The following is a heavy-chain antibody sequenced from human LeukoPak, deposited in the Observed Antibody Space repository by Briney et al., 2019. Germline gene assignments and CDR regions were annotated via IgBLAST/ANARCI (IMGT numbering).Heavy chain of an antibody. V-gene: IGHV4-39*02. D-gene: IGHD3-22*01. CDR1: GGSISSSSYY. CDR2: IYYSGST. Sequence: PSETLSLTCTVSGGSISSSSYYWGWIRRPQGRGRGWIGGIYYSGSTYYNPSLKSRVTISVDTSKNQFSLKLSSVTAADTAVYYCARDKIEDSGYHNWFDPWGQGTLVTVSS. CDR3: ARDKIEDSGYHNWFDP. J-gene: IGHJ5*02.